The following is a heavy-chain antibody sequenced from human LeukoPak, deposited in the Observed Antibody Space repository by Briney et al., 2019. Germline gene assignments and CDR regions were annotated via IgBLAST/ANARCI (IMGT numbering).Heavy chain of an antibody. CDR3: ASSNYYDSSGYYDY. CDR2: IIPIFGTA. Sequence: ASVKVSCKASGGTFTSYAISWVRQAPGQGLEWMGRIIPIFGTANYAQKFQGRVTITTDESTSTASMELSSLRSEDTAVYYCASSNYYDSSGYYDYWGQGTLVTVSS. V-gene: IGHV1-69*05. D-gene: IGHD3-22*01. CDR1: GGTFTSYA. J-gene: IGHJ4*02.